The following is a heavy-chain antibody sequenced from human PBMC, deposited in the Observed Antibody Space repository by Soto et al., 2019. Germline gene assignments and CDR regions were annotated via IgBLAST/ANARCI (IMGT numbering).Heavy chain of an antibody. CDR2: ISSSGSTK. Sequence: PGGSLRLSCEGSGFTFSSYEMNWVRQAPGKGLEWVSYISSSGSTKNYADSVKGRFTISRDNVKNSLYLQMNSLRAEDTAVYYCAKVYNWNYAHFDYWGQGTLVTVSS. V-gene: IGHV3-48*03. CDR3: AKVYNWNYAHFDY. CDR1: GFTFSSYE. J-gene: IGHJ4*02. D-gene: IGHD1-7*01.